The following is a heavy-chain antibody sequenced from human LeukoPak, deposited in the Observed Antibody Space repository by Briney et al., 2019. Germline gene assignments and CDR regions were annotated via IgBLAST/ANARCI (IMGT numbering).Heavy chain of an antibody. D-gene: IGHD3-22*01. J-gene: IGHJ1*01. CDR2: ISSSSSYI. Sequence: GGSLRLSCVASGFTFSRYSMNWVRQAPGKGLEWVSSISSSSSYIYYADSVKGRFTISRDNAKNSLYLQMNSLRAEDTAVYYCATYSSLNRREFQFWGQGTLLTVSS. CDR3: ATYSSLNRREFQF. V-gene: IGHV3-21*01. CDR1: GFTFSRYS.